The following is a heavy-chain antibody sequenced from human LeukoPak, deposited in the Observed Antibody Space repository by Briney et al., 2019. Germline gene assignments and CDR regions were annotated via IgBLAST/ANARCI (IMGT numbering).Heavy chain of an antibody. CDR2: IIPIFGTA. CDR3: SRGSSAWVKGGYDYMDV. J-gene: IGHJ6*03. D-gene: IGHD6-19*01. Sequence: LVKVSCKASGGTFSSYAISWVRQAPGQGLEWMGWIIPIFGTANYAQKLQGRVTTTPDESTSTAYMELSSLRSEDTAVYYCSRGSSAWVKGGYDYMDVWGKGTTVTVSS. V-gene: IGHV1-69*01. CDR1: GGTFSSYA.